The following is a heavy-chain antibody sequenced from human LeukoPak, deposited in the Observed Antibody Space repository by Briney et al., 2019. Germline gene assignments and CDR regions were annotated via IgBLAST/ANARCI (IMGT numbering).Heavy chain of an antibody. CDR1: GFTFSSYG. CDR3: AKRGGSSNFDY. CDR2: ISGSGGST. J-gene: IGHJ4*02. Sequence: GGTLRLSCAASGFTFSSYGMSWARQAPGKGLEWVSAISGSGGSTYYADSVKGRFTISRDNSKNTLYLQMNSLRAEDTAVYYCAKRGGSSNFDYWGQGTLVTVSS. D-gene: IGHD1-26*01. V-gene: IGHV3-23*01.